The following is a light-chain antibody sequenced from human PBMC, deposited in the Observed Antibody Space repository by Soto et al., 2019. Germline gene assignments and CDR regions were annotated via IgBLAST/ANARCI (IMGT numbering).Light chain of an antibody. CDR2: EVN. Sequence: QSALTQPASVSGSPGQSIAISCTGTSSDVGSYDRVSWYQQHPAKAPTLMIYEVNKRPSGVSNRFSGSTSGNTAPLTISGVHAEGEADYYCCSSVGGPNWVFGGGTKPTVL. J-gene: IGLJ3*02. CDR1: SSDVGSYDR. CDR3: CSSVGGPNWV. V-gene: IGLV2-23*02.